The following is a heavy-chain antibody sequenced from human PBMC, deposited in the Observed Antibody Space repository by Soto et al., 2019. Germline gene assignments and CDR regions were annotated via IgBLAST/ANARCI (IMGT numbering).Heavy chain of an antibody. Sequence: AGGSLRLSCAASGFTFSSYGMHWVRQAPGKGLEWVAVISSDGSNKYYADSVKGRFTISRDNSKNTLYLQMNSLRAEDTAVYYCAKGDYSNYGDYYYYGMDVWGQGTTVTVSS. J-gene: IGHJ6*02. CDR3: AKGDYSNYGDYYYYGMDV. V-gene: IGHV3-30*18. D-gene: IGHD4-4*01. CDR1: GFTFSSYG. CDR2: ISSDGSNK.